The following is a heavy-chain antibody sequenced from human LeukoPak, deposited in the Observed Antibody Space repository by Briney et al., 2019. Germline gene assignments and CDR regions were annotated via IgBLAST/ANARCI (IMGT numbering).Heavy chain of an antibody. CDR3: VRDLTYGARFDY. V-gene: IGHV3-30*04. Sequence: PGTSLRLSCVGSGFTFTDYAIHWLRQAPGKGMESVAFISSDGNVKFYPDSLKGRITISRDNFRNTVSLEMSTLRPEDTALYYCVRDLTYGARFDYWGQGTLVTVSS. CDR2: ISSDGNVK. J-gene: IGHJ4*02. D-gene: IGHD3-9*01. CDR1: GFTFTDYA.